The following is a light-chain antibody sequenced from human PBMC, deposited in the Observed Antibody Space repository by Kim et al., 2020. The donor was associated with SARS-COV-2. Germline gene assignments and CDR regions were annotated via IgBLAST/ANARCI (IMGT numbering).Light chain of an antibody. CDR1: NSNIGSNY. CDR2: RNN. Sequence: QAVVTQPPSASGTPGQTITISCSGRNSNIGSNYVYWYQQLPGTTPKLLIYRNNERPSGVPDRFSGSKSGTSASLVISGLRFEDEGDYYCAVWDDSLSGPWVFGGGTQLTVL. CDR3: AVWDDSLSGPWV. J-gene: IGLJ3*02. V-gene: IGLV1-47*01.